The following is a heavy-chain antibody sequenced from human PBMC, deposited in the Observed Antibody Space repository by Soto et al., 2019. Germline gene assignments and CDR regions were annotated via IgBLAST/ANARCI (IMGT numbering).Heavy chain of an antibody. J-gene: IGHJ3*02. D-gene: IGHD2-21*01. Sequence: QLQLQEPGPGLVKPSETLSLTCTVSGGSISSSSYYWGWIRQPPGKGLEWIGSIYYSGSTYYNPSPKSRVTISVDRSKNQFSLKLSSVTAADTAVYYCARHGTHIVVVIAAFDIWGQGTMVTVSS. CDR3: ARHGTHIVVVIAAFDI. V-gene: IGHV4-39*01. CDR1: GGSISSSSYY. CDR2: IYYSGST.